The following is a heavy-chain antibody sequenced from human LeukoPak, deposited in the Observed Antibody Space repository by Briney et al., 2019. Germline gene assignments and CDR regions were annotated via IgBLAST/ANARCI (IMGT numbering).Heavy chain of an antibody. CDR3: ARVQVVSDY. V-gene: IGHV3-21*01. J-gene: IGHJ4*02. D-gene: IGHD4-23*01. CDR2: ITSSSSCI. CDR1: GFTFSSYT. Sequence: GGSLRLSCAASGFTFSSYTMNWVRQAPGKGLEWVSSITSSSSCIYYADSVKGRFTISRDNAKNSLYLQMNSLRAEDTAVYYCARVQVVSDYWGQGTLVTVSS.